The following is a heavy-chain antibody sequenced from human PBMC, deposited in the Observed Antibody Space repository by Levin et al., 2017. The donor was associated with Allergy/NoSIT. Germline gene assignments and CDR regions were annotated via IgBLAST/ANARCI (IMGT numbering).Heavy chain of an antibody. CDR2: IYYTGTT. D-gene: IGHD6-13*01. CDR3: ARSMAAAGDFDY. CDR1: GDSFSSGGHY. J-gene: IGHJ4*02. Sequence: TLSLTCTVSGDSFSSGGHYWTWIRQLPGKGLEWIGYIYYTGTTNYNPSLKSRITMSVDTSKNQFSLKLTSVTAADTAVYYCARSMAAAGDFDYWGPGTLVTVSS. V-gene: IGHV4-31*03.